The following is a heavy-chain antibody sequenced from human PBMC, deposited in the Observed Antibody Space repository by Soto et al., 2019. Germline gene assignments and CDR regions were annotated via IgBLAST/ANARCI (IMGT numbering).Heavy chain of an antibody. CDR2: ISSSSSYI. CDR1: GFTFSYYS. J-gene: IGHJ6*02. V-gene: IGHV3-21*01. D-gene: IGHD3-22*01. CDR3: ARVVDYYDHYYDYGMDV. Sequence: EVQLVESGGGLVKPGGSLRLSCAASGFTFSYYSMNWVRQAPGKGLEWVSSISSSSSYISYADSVKGRFTISRDNAKNSLYLQMNNLRAEDTAVYYCARVVDYYDHYYDYGMDVWGQGTTVTVSS.